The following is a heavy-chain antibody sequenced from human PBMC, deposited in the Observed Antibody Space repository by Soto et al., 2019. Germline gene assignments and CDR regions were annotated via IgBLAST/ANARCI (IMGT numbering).Heavy chain of an antibody. CDR2: ISGSGGST. J-gene: IGHJ5*02. V-gene: IGHV3-23*01. CDR1: GFTFSSYA. Sequence: GGSLRLSCAASGFTFSSYAMSWVRQAPGKGLEWVSAISGSGGSTYYADSVKGRFTISRDNSKNTLYLQMNSPRAEDPAVYYCAKDGTSGPGRRYNWFDPWGQGTLVTVS. D-gene: IGHD1-26*01. CDR3: AKDGTSGPGRRYNWFDP.